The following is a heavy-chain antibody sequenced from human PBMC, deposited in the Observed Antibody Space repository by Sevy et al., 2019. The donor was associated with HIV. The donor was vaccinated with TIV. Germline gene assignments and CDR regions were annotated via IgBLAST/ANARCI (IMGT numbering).Heavy chain of an antibody. Sequence: ASVKVSCKASGYTFTSYAMNWVRQAPGQGLEWMGWINTNTGNPTYAQGFTGRFVFSLDTSVSTAYLLISSLKAEDTAVYYCARDSAGYCSSTICYESWFDPWGQGTLVTVSS. CDR2: INTNTGNP. V-gene: IGHV7-4-1*02. CDR1: GYTFTSYA. J-gene: IGHJ5*02. CDR3: ARDSAGYCSSTICYESWFDP. D-gene: IGHD2-2*01.